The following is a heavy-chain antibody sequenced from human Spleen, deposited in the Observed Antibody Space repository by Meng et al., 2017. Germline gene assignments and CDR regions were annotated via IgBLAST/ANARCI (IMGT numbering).Heavy chain of an antibody. V-gene: IGHV1-2*02. CDR3: VRSLDLWGSHRHFDF. CDR2: ISPYNGAT. CDR1: GYSFASYY. Sequence: ASVKVSCKASGYSFASYYIHWVRQAPGQGLEWMGWISPYNGATNYAEKFQGRVAMTKDTSITTAYMDLSWLISDDTAMYYCVRSLDLWGSHRHFDFWGQGTLVTVSS. D-gene: IGHD3-16*01. J-gene: IGHJ4*02.